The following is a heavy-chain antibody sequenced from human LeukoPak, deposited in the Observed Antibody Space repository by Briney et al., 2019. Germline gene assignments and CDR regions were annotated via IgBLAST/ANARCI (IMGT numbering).Heavy chain of an antibody. Sequence: NSSETLSLTCTVSGGSISSYYWSWIRQPAGKGLEWIGRIYTSGSTNYNPSLKSRVTMSVDTSKNQFSLKLSSVTAADTAVYYCARGKVKQWLREKAFDIWGQGTMVTVSS. CDR3: ARGKVKQWLREKAFDI. CDR2: IYTSGST. D-gene: IGHD6-19*01. V-gene: IGHV4-4*07. CDR1: GGSISSYY. J-gene: IGHJ3*02.